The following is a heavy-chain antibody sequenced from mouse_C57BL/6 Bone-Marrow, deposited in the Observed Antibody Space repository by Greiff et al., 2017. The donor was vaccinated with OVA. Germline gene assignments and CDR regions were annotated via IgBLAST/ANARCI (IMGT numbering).Heavy chain of an antibody. CDR3: ARAYYYGSRSYWYFDV. CDR2: SRNKANDYTT. J-gene: IGHJ1*03. CDR1: GFTFSDFY. Sequence: EVQRVESGGGLVQSGRSLRLSCATSGFTFSDFYMEWVRQAPGKGLEWIAASRNKANDYTTEYSASVKGRFIVSRDTSQSILYLQMNALRAEDTAIYYCARAYYYGSRSYWYFDVWGTGTTVTVSS. V-gene: IGHV7-1*01. D-gene: IGHD1-1*01.